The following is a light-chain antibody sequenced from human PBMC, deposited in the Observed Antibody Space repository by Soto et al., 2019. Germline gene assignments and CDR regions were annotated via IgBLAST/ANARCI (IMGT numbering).Light chain of an antibody. Sequence: EPVLTHSPGTLSFYPGERATLSCSTSQSVSSRYLAWYQQKPGQAPRLLIYGASNMATGIPARFSGSGSGTDFTLTISSLEPEDFAVYYCQQRSSCTSTFGQGTRLEIK. CDR1: QSVSSRY. J-gene: IGKJ5*01. V-gene: IGKV3D-20*02. CDR3: QQRSSCTST. CDR2: GAS.